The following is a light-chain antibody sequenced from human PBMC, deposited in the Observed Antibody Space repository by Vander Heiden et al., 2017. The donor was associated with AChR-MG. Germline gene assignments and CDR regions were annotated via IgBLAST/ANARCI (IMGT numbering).Light chain of an antibody. CDR2: KTS. V-gene: IGKV1-5*03. Sequence: IQMTQSPSTLSASIGDRVTISCRASESVSSWLAWYQQKPGKAPRLLIYKTSTLQKGVPSRFSGSGSGTDFTLTIYNLQPDDVATYYCQQDNNLWTFGQGTRVEIK. CDR3: QQDNNLWT. CDR1: ESVSSW. J-gene: IGKJ1*01.